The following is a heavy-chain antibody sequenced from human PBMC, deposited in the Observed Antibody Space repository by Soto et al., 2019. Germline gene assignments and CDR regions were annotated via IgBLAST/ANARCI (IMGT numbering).Heavy chain of an antibody. CDR2: INHSGST. D-gene: IGHD3-22*01. V-gene: IGHV4-34*09. CDR3: ARGPYDSSGYCDY. J-gene: IGHJ4*02. Sequence: SETLSLTCAVYGGSFSGYYWSWTRQPPGKGLEWIGEINHSGSTNYDPSLKSRVTISVDTSKNQFSLKLSSVTAADSAVYYCARGPYDSSGYCDYWGQGTLVTVSS. CDR1: GGSFSGYY.